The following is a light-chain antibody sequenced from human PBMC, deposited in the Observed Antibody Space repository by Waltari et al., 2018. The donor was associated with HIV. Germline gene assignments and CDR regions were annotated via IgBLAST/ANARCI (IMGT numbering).Light chain of an antibody. Sequence: DIVLTQTPLSLPITPGEPASISCRSSQSLLDTLDGNTYLDWYLQKPGQSQRLLIYTLSSRASGVPDRFSGSGSGTNFTLKISSVEAEDVGIYFCMQRVEFPVTFGPGTKLNIK. CDR2: TLS. J-gene: IGKJ3*01. V-gene: IGKV2-40*01. CDR3: MQRVEFPVT. CDR1: QSLLDTLDGNTY.